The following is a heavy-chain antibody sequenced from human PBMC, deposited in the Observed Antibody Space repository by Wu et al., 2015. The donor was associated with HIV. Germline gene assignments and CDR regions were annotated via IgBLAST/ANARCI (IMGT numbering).Heavy chain of an antibody. Sequence: QVQLVQSGAEVKKPGSSVKVSCKASGGTFSSYAISWVRQAPGQGLEWMGWIRPDSAATNYAEKFEDRVTMTRDASISTAYMQLNRLRFDDTAVYYCARRGFDYWGQGTLVTVSS. D-gene: IGHD3-10*01. V-gene: IGHV1-2*02. J-gene: IGHJ4*02. CDR2: IRPDSAAT. CDR1: GGTFSSYA. CDR3: ARRGFDY.